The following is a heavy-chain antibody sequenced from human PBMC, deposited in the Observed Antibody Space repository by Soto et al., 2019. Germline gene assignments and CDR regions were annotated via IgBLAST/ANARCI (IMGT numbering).Heavy chain of an antibody. V-gene: IGHV4-39*07. CDR2: IYYSGST. Sequence: SETLSLTCTVSGGSISSSSYYWGWIRQPPGKGLEWIGSIYYSGSTYYNPSLKSRVPISVDTSKNQFSLKLSSVTAADTAVYYCARDLLEQWLVRGYFQHWGQGTLVTVSS. CDR1: GGSISSSSYY. D-gene: IGHD6-19*01. J-gene: IGHJ1*01. CDR3: ARDLLEQWLVRGYFQH.